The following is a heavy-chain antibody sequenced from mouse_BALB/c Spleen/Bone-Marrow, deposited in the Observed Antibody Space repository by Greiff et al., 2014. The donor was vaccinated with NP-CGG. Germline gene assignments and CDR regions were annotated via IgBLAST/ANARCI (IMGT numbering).Heavy chain of an antibody. V-gene: IGHV1-69*02. J-gene: IGHJ2*01. CDR1: GYTFTGYW. D-gene: IGHD1-1*01. CDR2: IYPSDSYT. CDR3: TRSYGSSYEYYFDY. Sequence: QVQLQQPGAELVRPGASVKLSCKASGYTFTGYWINWVKQRPGQGLEWIGNIYPSDSYTNYNQKFKDKATLTVDKSSSTAYMQLSSPTSEDSAVYYCTRSYGSSYEYYFDYWGQGTTLTVSS.